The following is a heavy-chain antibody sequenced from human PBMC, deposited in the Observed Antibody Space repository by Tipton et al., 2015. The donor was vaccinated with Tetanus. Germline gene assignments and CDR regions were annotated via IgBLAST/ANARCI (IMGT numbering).Heavy chain of an antibody. D-gene: IGHD1-14*01. J-gene: IGHJ4*02. CDR3: AGAPNRIARAYDV. CDR2: ITPIFGTT. V-gene: IGHV1-69*01. CDR1: GGTFTNYA. Sequence: QLVQSGAEMKKPGSSVKVSCKASGGTFTNYALSWVRQAPGQGLEWVGGITPIFGTTNSAPKFQGRVTITADESTNTAYMELSSLISEDPAVYSCAGAPNRIARAYDVWGRGTQITVSS.